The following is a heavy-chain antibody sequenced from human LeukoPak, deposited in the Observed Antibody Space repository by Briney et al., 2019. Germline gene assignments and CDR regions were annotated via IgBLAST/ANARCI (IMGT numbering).Heavy chain of an antibody. CDR1: GFTFSSYW. Sequence: GGSLRLSCAASGFTFSSYWMSWVRQAPGKGLEWVANIKQDGSEKYYVDSVKGRFTISRDNAKNSLYLQMNSLRAEDTAVHYCAKQNFDSYFDYWGQGTLVTVSS. CDR3: AKQNFDSYFDY. J-gene: IGHJ4*02. CDR2: IKQDGSEK. D-gene: IGHD3-9*01. V-gene: IGHV3-7*01.